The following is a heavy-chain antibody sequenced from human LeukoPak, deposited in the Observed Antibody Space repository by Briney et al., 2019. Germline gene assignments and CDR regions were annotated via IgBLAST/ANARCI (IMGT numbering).Heavy chain of an antibody. CDR1: GYIFSDFW. Sequence: GESLKISCKGSGYIFSDFWIVWVRQMPGKGLEWMGIIYPGDSDTRFSPSFQGQVTISADKSISTAYLQWTSLKASDSAMYYCARVLIRGDEIDYWGQGTLVTVSS. CDR3: ARVLIRGDEIDY. J-gene: IGHJ4*02. V-gene: IGHV5-51*01. D-gene: IGHD2-21*01. CDR2: IYPGDSDT.